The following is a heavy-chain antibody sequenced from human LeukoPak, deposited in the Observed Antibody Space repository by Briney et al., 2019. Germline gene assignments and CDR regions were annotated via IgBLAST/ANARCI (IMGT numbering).Heavy chain of an antibody. D-gene: IGHD1-1*01. CDR3: ATNDGYF. V-gene: IGHV1-46*01. Sequence: ASVKVSCKASGYTFTRYYMHWVRQAPGQGLEWMGIINPSGGSTNYAQKFQGRVTMTEDTSTDTAYMELSSLRSEDTAVYYCATNDGYFWGQGTLVTVSS. J-gene: IGHJ4*02. CDR1: GYTFTRYY. CDR2: INPSGGST.